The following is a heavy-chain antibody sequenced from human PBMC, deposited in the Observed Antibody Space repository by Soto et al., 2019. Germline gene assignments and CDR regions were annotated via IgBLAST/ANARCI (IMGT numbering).Heavy chain of an antibody. CDR3: ARGPF. CDR2: INQDGSAK. D-gene: IGHD3-3*02. J-gene: IGHJ4*02. V-gene: IGHV3-7*01. CDR1: GFTFGNQW. Sequence: EVQLVESGGGVVQPGGSLRLSCAVSGFTFGNQWMSWVRQAPGKGLEGVANINQDGSAKSHVDSVEGRFTISRDNAQNSLYLQMNSLRAEYTAVYYCARGPFWGQGTLVTVSS.